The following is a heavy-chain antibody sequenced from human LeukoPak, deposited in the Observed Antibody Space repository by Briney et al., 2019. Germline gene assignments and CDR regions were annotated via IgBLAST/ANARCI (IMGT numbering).Heavy chain of an antibody. CDR3: ARDENYYGPGWFDP. Sequence: GGSLRLSCAASGFTFSNYSMNWVRQAPGKGLEWVSYISSSSSTIYYADSVKGRFTISRDNAENSLYLQMNSLRAEDTAVYYCARDENYYGPGWFDPWGQGTLVTVSS. D-gene: IGHD3-10*01. V-gene: IGHV3-48*04. CDR1: GFTFSNYS. CDR2: ISSSSSTI. J-gene: IGHJ5*02.